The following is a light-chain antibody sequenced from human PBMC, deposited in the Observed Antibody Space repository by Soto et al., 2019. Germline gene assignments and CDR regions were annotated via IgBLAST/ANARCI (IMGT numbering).Light chain of an antibody. CDR1: QTVRNNY. J-gene: IGKJ4*01. Sequence: EFVLTQSPGTLSLSPGERATLSCRASQTVRNNYLAWYQQKPGQAPRLLIYDASSRATGIPDRFSGSGSGTDFTLTISSLEPEDSAVYYCQQRIYLFTFAGGTKVDIK. V-gene: IGKV3D-20*02. CDR3: QQRIYLFT. CDR2: DAS.